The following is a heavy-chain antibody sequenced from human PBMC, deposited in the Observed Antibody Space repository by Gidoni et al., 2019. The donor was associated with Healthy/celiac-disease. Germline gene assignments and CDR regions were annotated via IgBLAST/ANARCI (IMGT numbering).Heavy chain of an antibody. V-gene: IGHV4-31*03. J-gene: IGHJ4*02. D-gene: IGHD6-19*01. CDR3: ASSSGWEGSLDY. Sequence: QVQLQESGPGLVKPSQTLSITCTVAGGSTSSGVYYWSWIRQHPGKGLEWIGYIFFSGSTYYNPSLKSRVTIAVDTSKNQLSLKLSSETAAVTAVYYCASSSGWEGSLDYWGQGTLVTVSS. CDR2: IFFSGST. CDR1: GGSTSSGVYY.